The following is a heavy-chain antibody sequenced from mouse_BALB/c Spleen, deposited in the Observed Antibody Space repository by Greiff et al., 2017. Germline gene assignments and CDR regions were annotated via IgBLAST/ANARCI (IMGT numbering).Heavy chain of an antibody. CDR1: GYTFTDYA. CDR3: ARGRSLYAMDY. V-gene: IGHV1S137*01. CDR2: ISTYYGDA. Sequence: VQLVESGAELVRPGVSVKISCKGSGYTFTDYAMHWVKQSHAKSLEWIGVISTYYGDASYNQKFKGKATMTVDKSSSTAYMELARLTSEDSAIYYCARGRSLYAMDYWGQGTSVTVSS. J-gene: IGHJ4*01.